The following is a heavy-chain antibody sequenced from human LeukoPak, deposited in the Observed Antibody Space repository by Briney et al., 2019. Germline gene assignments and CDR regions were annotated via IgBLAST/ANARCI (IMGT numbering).Heavy chain of an antibody. Sequence: GSLRLSCAASGFTFSSYTMNWVRQPPGKGLEWIGSIYYSGSTSYNPSLKSRVTMSVDTSKNQFSLKLTSVTAADTAVYYCARHAVGQGQQLVGWGQGTLVTVSS. CDR2: IYYSGST. J-gene: IGHJ4*02. D-gene: IGHD6-13*01. V-gene: IGHV4-59*04. CDR1: GFTFSSYT. CDR3: ARHAVGQGQQLVG.